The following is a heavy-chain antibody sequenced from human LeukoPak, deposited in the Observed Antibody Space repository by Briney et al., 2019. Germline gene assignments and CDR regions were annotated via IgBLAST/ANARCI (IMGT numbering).Heavy chain of an antibody. CDR1: GFTFSSYA. Sequence: GGSLRLSCAASGFTFSSYAMSWVRQAPGKGLEWVSAISGSGGSTYYADSVKGRFTISRDNSKNTLYLQMNSLRAEDTAVYYCAKAAESGSYYENWFDPWGQGTLVTVSS. V-gene: IGHV3-23*01. CDR2: ISGSGGST. CDR3: AKAAESGSYYENWFDP. J-gene: IGHJ5*02. D-gene: IGHD1-26*01.